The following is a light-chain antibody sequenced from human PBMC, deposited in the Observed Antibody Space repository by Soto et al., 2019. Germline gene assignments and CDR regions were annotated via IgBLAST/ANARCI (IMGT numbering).Light chain of an antibody. CDR2: EDN. Sequence: QSALTQPASVSGSPGQSITISCTGTSSDVGGYNLVSWYQQNPGKAPKLMIYEDNKRPSGVSNRFSGSKSGNTASLTISGLQAEDDGDYYCCAYAGSNILWVFGGGTQLTVL. V-gene: IGLV2-23*01. CDR1: SSDVGGYNL. CDR3: CAYAGSNILWV. J-gene: IGLJ3*02.